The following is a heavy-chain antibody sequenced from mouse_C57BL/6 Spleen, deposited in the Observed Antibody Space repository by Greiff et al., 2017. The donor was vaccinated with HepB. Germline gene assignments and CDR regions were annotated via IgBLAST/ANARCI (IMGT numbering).Heavy chain of an antibody. D-gene: IGHD3-2*02. CDR3: ARGETAQAPFAY. J-gene: IGHJ3*01. CDR1: GYTFTSYW. V-gene: IGHV1-55*01. Sequence: QVQLQQSGAELVKPGASVKMSCKASGYTFTSYWITWVKQRPGQGLEWIGDIYPGSGSTNYNEKFKSKATLTVDTSSSTAYMQLSSLTSEDSAVYYCARGETAQAPFAYWGQGTLVTVSA. CDR2: IYPGSGST.